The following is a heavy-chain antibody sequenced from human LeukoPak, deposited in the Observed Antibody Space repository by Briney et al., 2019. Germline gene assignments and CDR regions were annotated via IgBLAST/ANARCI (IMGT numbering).Heavy chain of an antibody. V-gene: IGHV4-59*01. CDR1: GGSISIYY. Sequence: SETLSLTCTVSGGSISIYYWSWIRQPPGKGLKWIGYMYYSGITNYNPSLKSRVTISVDTSKNQFSLQLSSVTAADTAVYYCAREGLLCGGDCYRDAFDIWGQGTMVTVSS. D-gene: IGHD2-21*02. CDR2: MYYSGIT. CDR3: AREGLLCGGDCYRDAFDI. J-gene: IGHJ3*02.